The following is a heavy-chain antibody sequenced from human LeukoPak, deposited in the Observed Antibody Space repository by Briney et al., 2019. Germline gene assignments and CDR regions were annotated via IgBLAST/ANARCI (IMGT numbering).Heavy chain of an antibody. J-gene: IGHJ4*02. D-gene: IGHD6-13*01. V-gene: IGHV3-23*01. CDR2: ISGSGGST. Sequence: PGGSLRLSCAASGFTFSSYAMSWVRQAPGKGLEWVAAISGSGGSTYYADSVKGRFTISRDNSKNTLYLQMNSLRAEDAAVYYCAKDLGSWYVSELYFDYWGQGTLVTVSS. CDR1: GFTFSSYA. CDR3: AKDLGSWYVSELYFDY.